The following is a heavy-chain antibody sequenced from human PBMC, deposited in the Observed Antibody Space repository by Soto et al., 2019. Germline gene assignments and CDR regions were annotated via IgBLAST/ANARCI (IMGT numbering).Heavy chain of an antibody. J-gene: IGHJ6*02. V-gene: IGHV3-33*01. CDR2: IWYDGSNK. CDR1: GFTFSSYG. Sequence: TGGSLRLSCAASGFTFSSYGMHWVRQAPGKGLEWVAVIWYDGSNKYYADSVKGRFTISRDNSKNTLYLQMNSLRAEDTAVYYCARDQGSSSWYVLGENYYYGMDVWGQGTTVTVSS. CDR3: ARDQGSSSWYVLGENYYYGMDV. D-gene: IGHD6-13*01.